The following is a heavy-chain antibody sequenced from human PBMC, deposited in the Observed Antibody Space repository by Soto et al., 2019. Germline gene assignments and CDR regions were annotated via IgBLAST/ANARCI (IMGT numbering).Heavy chain of an antibody. V-gene: IGHV3-30*18. Sequence: GGSLRLSCAASGFTFSSYGMHWVRQAPGKGLEWVAVISYDGSNKYYADSVKGRFTISRDNSKNTLYLQMNSLRAEDTAVYYCAKDLGRFGELLYVGDFDYWGQGTLVTVSS. D-gene: IGHD3-10*01. J-gene: IGHJ4*02. CDR2: ISYDGSNK. CDR1: GFTFSSYG. CDR3: AKDLGRFGELLYVGDFDY.